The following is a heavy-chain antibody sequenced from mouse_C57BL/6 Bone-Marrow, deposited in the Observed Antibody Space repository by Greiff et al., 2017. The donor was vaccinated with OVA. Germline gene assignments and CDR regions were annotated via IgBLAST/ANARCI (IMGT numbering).Heavy chain of an antibody. CDR3: AREYSNYPAWFAY. CDR2: INPSSGYT. V-gene: IGHV1-7*01. CDR1: GYTFTSYW. D-gene: IGHD2-5*01. J-gene: IGHJ3*01. Sequence: QVHVKQSGAELAKPGASVKLSCKASGYTFTSYWMHWVKQRPGQGLEWIGYINPSSGYTKYNQKFKDKATLTADKSSSTAYMQLSSLTYEDSAVYYCAREYSNYPAWFAYWGQGTLVTVSA.